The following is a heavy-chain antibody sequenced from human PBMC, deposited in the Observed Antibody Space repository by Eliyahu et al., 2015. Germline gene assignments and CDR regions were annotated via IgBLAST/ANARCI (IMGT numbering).Heavy chain of an antibody. V-gene: IGHV3-33*01. J-gene: IGHJ4*02. Sequence: QVQLVESGGGVVQPGRSLXLSXXASGFTFXSXGXPWVRQAPGKGLEWVAVIXYDGSNKYYADSVKGRFTISRDNSKNTLYLQMNSLRAEDTAVYYCARAGIQYSSTNSLPTNFDYWGQGTLVTVSS. CDR1: GFTFXSXG. CDR2: IXYDGSNK. D-gene: IGHD6-13*01. CDR3: ARAGIQYSSTNSLPTNFDY.